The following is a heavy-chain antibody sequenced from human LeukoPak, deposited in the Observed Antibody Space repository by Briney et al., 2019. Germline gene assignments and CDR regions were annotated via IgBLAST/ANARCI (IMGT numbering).Heavy chain of an antibody. CDR3: AKDLFRGSYSNSPFDY. D-gene: IGHD1-26*01. Sequence: GGSLRLSCAASGFTFDDYAMHWVRQAPGKGLEWVSGISWNSGSIGYADSVKGRFTISRDNAKNSLYLQMNSLRAEDTALYYCAKDLFRGSYSNSPFDYWGQGTLVTVSS. V-gene: IGHV3-9*01. CDR1: GFTFDDYA. J-gene: IGHJ4*02. CDR2: ISWNSGSI.